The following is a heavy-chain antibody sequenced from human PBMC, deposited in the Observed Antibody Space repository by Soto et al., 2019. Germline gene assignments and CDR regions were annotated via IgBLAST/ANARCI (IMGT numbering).Heavy chain of an antibody. CDR2: IYQSGVT. Sequence: SETLSLTCNMSGDSYSISTYSWICIRQPPGKALQWIGFIYQSGVTSYNPSLASRVSISLDRSNNQCSLKLKSVTAADTAVYFCAGMPYTSDLRFDPWGPGNXVTVSS. CDR3: AGMPYTSDLRFDP. V-gene: IGHV4-30-2*01. J-gene: IGHJ5*02. CDR1: GDSYSISTYS. D-gene: IGHD6-19*01.